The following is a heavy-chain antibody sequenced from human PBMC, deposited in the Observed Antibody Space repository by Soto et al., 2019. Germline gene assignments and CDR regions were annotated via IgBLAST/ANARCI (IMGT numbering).Heavy chain of an antibody. Sequence: QVQLVESRGGVVQPGRSLRLSCAASGFTVSGYAMHGVRQAPGKGLEWVAVIAYDGRNKYYADSVKGRFTISRDNSKNTLYLQMNSLRIEDTAVYYCARELERVFDYWGQGTLVTVSS. CDR1: GFTVSGYA. D-gene: IGHD1-1*01. CDR3: ARELERVFDY. J-gene: IGHJ4*02. CDR2: IAYDGRNK. V-gene: IGHV3-30*04.